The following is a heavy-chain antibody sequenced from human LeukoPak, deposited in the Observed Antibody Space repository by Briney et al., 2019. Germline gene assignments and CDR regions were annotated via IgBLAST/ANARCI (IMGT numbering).Heavy chain of an antibody. Sequence: GASVKVSCKASGGTFSSYAISWVRQAPGQGLEWMGRIIPIFGIANYAQKFQGRVTITADKSTSTAYMELSSLRSEDTAVYYCARDARNDYGGLDYFDYWGQGTLVTVPS. CDR1: GGTFSSYA. J-gene: IGHJ4*02. CDR2: IIPIFGIA. D-gene: IGHD4-23*01. V-gene: IGHV1-69*04. CDR3: ARDARNDYGGLDYFDY.